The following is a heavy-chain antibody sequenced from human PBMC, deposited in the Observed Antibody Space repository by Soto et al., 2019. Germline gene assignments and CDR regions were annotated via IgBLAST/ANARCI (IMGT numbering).Heavy chain of an antibody. CDR2: IWYDGSNK. Sequence: QVQLVESGGGVVQPGRSLRLSCAASGFTFSTYGMHWVRQAPGKGLDWVAVIWYDGSNKYYADSVKGRFTISRDNSKNTLYLQMNSLRAEDTAVFYCARAVCPFDYWGQGTLVTVSS. CDR3: ARAVCPFDY. D-gene: IGHD2-8*01. V-gene: IGHV3-33*01. CDR1: GFTFSTYG. J-gene: IGHJ4*02.